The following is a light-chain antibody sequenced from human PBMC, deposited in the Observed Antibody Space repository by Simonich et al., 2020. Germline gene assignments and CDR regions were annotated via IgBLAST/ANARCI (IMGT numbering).Light chain of an antibody. Sequence: DIQMTQSPSSLSASVGDKVTITCRASKSISSYLNWYQQKPGKAPKLLIFAASSLQSWVPSRFSGSGSGTDFTLKISRVEAEDVWVYYCMQSIQLPITFGQGTQLEIK. J-gene: IGKJ5*01. V-gene: IGKV1-39*01. CDR1: KSISSY. CDR3: MQSIQLPIT. CDR2: AAS.